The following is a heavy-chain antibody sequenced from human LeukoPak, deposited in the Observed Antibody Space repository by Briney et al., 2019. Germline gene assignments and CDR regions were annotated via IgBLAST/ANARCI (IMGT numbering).Heavy chain of an antibody. V-gene: IGHV3-74*01. Sequence: GGSLRLSCAASGFTFSSYWMHWVRQAPGKGLVWVSRINSDGSSTSYADSVKGRFTISRDNSKNTLYLQMNSLRAEDTAVYYCAKDSYYYGSGGGFDYWGQGTLVTVSS. CDR2: INSDGSST. D-gene: IGHD3-10*01. CDR3: AKDSYYYGSGGGFDY. J-gene: IGHJ4*02. CDR1: GFTFSSYW.